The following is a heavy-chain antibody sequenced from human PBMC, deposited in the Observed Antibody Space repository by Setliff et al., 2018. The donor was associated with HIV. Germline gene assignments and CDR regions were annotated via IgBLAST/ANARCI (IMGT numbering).Heavy chain of an antibody. Sequence: SETLSLTCIVSGDSIGSGGDFWWAWIRQPPGKGQEWIGSIYATGETSYKPSLKSRLSISVDTSKNQFSLKLTSMTVADTALYYCARQKGRRLWAFDSWGQGTLVTVSS. CDR1: GDSIGSGGDF. V-gene: IGHV4-39*01. J-gene: IGHJ4*02. D-gene: IGHD3-16*01. CDR2: IYATGET. CDR3: ARQKGRRLWAFDS.